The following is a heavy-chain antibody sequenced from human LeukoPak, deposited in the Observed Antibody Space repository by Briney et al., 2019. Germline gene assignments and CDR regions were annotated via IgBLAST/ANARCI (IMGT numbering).Heavy chain of an antibody. CDR3: ARVDIVATDYYYMDV. Sequence: SETLSLTCAVYGGSFSGYYWSWIRQPPGKGLEWIGEINHSGSTNYNPSLKSRVTISVDTSKNQFSLKLSSVTAADTAVYYCARVDIVATDYYYMDVWGKGTTVTVSS. CDR2: INHSGST. D-gene: IGHD5-12*01. J-gene: IGHJ6*03. CDR1: GGSFSGYY. V-gene: IGHV4-34*01.